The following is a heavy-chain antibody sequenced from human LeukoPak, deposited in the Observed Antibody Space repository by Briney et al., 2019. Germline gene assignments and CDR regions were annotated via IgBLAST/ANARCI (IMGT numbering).Heavy chain of an antibody. Sequence: GGSLRFSCAASGFTFSDYYMSWIRPAPGKGLEWVSYISSSGSTIYYADSVKGRFTISRDNAKNSLYLQMNSLRAEDTAVYYCASKHITYYDFWNGDYWGQGTLVTVSS. CDR1: GFTFSDYY. CDR2: ISSSGSTI. CDR3: ASKHITYYDFWNGDY. V-gene: IGHV3-11*01. J-gene: IGHJ4*02. D-gene: IGHD3-3*01.